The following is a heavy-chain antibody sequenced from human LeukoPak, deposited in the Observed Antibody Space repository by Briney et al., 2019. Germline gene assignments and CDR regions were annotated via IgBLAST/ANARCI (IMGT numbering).Heavy chain of an antibody. CDR2: IDPSDSYT. J-gene: IGHJ4*02. D-gene: IGHD6-13*01. Sequence: GESLKISCKGSGYSFTSYWISWVRQMPGKGLEWMGRIDPSDSYTNYSPSFQGHVTISADKSISTAYLQWSSLKASDTAMYYCARRRRNGAAAGKFDYWGQGTLVTVSS. V-gene: IGHV5-10-1*01. CDR3: ARRRRNGAAAGKFDY. CDR1: GYSFTSYW.